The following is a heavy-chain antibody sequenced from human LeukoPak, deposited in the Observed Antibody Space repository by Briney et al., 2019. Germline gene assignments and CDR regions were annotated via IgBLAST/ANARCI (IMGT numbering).Heavy chain of an antibody. D-gene: IGHD3-3*01. CDR3: ARHDFWSGFSTKGEIDY. CDR2: IKQDGSEK. CDR1: GFTFSSYA. J-gene: IGHJ4*02. Sequence: GGSLRLSCAASGFTFSSYAMSWVRQAPGKGLEWVANIKQDGSEKYYVDSVKGRFTISRDNAKNSLYLQMNSLRAEDTAVFYCARHDFWSGFSTKGEIDYWGQGTLVTVSS. V-gene: IGHV3-7*01.